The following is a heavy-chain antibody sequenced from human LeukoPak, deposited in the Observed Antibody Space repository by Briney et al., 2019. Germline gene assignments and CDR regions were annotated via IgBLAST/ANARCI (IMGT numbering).Heavy chain of an antibody. D-gene: IGHD6-13*01. J-gene: IGHJ4*02. CDR3: SLISGSRWGSQEL. CDR2: INHSGST. V-gene: IGHV4-34*01. Sequence: SSETLSLTCAVYGGSFSGYYWSWIRQPPGKGLEWIGEINHSGSTNYNPSLKSRVTISVDTSKNQFSLKLSSVTAADTAVYYCSLISGSRWGSQELWGQGTLVTVSS. CDR1: GGSFSGYY.